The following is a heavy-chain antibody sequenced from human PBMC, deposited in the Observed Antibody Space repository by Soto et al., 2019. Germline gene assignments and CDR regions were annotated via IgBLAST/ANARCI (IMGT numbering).Heavy chain of an antibody. D-gene: IGHD2-21*02. Sequence: QLQLQESGSGLVKPSQTLSLTCAVSGGSISSGGYSWSWIRQPPGKGLEWIGYVYHSGNPYYNPSLKGRVTISLDRSKNQFSLELGSVTAADTGVYYCARLALVTRIFDYWGQGTLVTVSS. V-gene: IGHV4-30-2*01. CDR1: GGSISSGGYS. J-gene: IGHJ4*02. CDR2: VYHSGNP. CDR3: ARLALVTRIFDY.